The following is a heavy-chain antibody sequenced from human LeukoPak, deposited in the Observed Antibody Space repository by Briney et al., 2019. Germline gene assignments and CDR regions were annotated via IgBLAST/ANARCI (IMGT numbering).Heavy chain of an antibody. D-gene: IGHD6-6*01. J-gene: IGHJ4*02. CDR3: ARDEYSSSSGADY. CDR2: ISSSSSTI. V-gene: IGHV3-48*01. CDR1: GFTFSSYS. Sequence: GSLRLSCAASGFTFSSYSMNWVRQAPGKGLEWVSYISSSSSTIYYADSVKGRFTISRDNAKNSLYLQMNSLRAEDTAVYYCARDEYSSSSGADYWGQGTLVTVSS.